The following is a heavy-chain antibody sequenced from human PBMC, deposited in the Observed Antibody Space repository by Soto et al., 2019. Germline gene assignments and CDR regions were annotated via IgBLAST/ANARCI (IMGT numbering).Heavy chain of an antibody. Sequence: GGSLRLSCAASGFTFSSYGMHWVRQAPGKGLEWVAVISYDGSNKYYADSVKGRFTISRDNSKNTLYLQMNSLRAEDTAVYYCAKDSSTNNFDYWGQGTLVTVSS. J-gene: IGHJ4*02. CDR2: ISYDGSNK. CDR3: AKDSSTNNFDY. CDR1: GFTFSSYG. D-gene: IGHD2-2*01. V-gene: IGHV3-30*18.